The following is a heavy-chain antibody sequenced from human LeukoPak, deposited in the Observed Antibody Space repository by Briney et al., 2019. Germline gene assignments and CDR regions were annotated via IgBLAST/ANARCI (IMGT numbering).Heavy chain of an antibody. CDR2: IYYSGST. Sequence: SETLSLTCTVSGGSISSGDYYWSWIRQPPGKGLEWIGYIYYSGSTNYNPSLKSRVTISVDTSKNQFSLKLSSVTAADTAVYYCARACFGGSYYLSYFYYYMDVWGKGTTVTVSS. CDR1: GGSISSGDYY. J-gene: IGHJ6*03. CDR3: ARACFGGSYYLSYFYYYMDV. D-gene: IGHD1-26*01. V-gene: IGHV4-61*08.